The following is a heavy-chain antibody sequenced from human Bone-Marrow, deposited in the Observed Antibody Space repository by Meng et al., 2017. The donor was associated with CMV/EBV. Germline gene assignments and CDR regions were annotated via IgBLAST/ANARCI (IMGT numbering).Heavy chain of an antibody. D-gene: IGHD2-2*01. Sequence: ASVKVSCKASGYTFTGYYMHWVRQAPGQGLEWMGWINPNSGGTNYAQKFQGRVTMTRGTSISTAYMELSRLRSDDTAVYYCAREARGVYQLLRKGGIFDYWGPGNLVNVSS. CDR2: INPNSGGT. CDR1: GYTFTGYY. CDR3: AREARGVYQLLRKGGIFDY. V-gene: IGHV1-2*02. J-gene: IGHJ4*02.